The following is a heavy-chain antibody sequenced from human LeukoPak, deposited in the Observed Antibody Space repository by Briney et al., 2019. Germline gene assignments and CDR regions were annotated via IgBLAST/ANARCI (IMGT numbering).Heavy chain of an antibody. D-gene: IGHD4-11*01. CDR1: GFTVSSNY. CDR2: IYSGGST. Sequence: GGSLRLSCAASGFTVSSNYMSWVHQAPGKGLERVSVIYSGGSTYYADSVKGRFTISRDNSKNTLYLQMNSLRAEDTAVYYCAAGVMTTVTIEPSWAYFDYWGQGTLVTVSS. J-gene: IGHJ4*02. CDR3: AAGVMTTVTIEPSWAYFDY. V-gene: IGHV3-66*01.